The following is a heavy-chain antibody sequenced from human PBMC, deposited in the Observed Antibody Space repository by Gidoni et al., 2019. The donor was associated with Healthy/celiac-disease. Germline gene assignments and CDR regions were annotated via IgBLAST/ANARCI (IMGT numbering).Heavy chain of an antibody. CDR1: GYTFTIYA. Sequence: QVQLVQSGAEVKKPGASVKVSCKASGYTFTIYAMHWVRHAPGQRLEWMGWINAGNGNTKYSQKFQGRVTITRDTSASTAYMELSSLRSEDTAVYYCARNWNDDWFDPWGQGTLVTVSS. CDR3: ARNWNDDWFDP. J-gene: IGHJ5*02. CDR2: INAGNGNT. D-gene: IGHD1-1*01. V-gene: IGHV1-3*01.